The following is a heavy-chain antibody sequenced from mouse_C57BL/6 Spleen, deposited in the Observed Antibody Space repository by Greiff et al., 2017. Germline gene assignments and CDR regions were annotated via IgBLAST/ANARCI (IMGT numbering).Heavy chain of an antibody. Sequence: ESGPGLVKPSQSLSLTCSVTGYSITSGYYWNWIRQFPGNKLEWMGYISYDGSNNYNPSLKNRISITRDTSKNQFFLKLNSVTTEDTATYYCAREGIYYYGSSPYYAMDYWGQGTSVTVSS. D-gene: IGHD1-1*01. V-gene: IGHV3-6*01. J-gene: IGHJ4*01. CDR3: AREGIYYYGSSPYYAMDY. CDR1: GYSITSGYY. CDR2: ISYDGSN.